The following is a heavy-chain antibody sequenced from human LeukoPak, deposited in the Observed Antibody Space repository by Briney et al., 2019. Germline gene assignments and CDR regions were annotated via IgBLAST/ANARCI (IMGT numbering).Heavy chain of an antibody. Sequence: GGSLRLSCAASGFTFSNYAMRWVRQAPGKGREWVSPVSSSGGRTYYADSVKGRFTISRDNSKNTVYLQLNSLRAEDTAVYYCTKGAIVGATVIDYWGQGTLVTVSS. J-gene: IGHJ4*02. V-gene: IGHV3-23*01. D-gene: IGHD1-26*01. CDR2: VSSSGGRT. CDR3: TKGAIVGATVIDY. CDR1: GFTFSNYA.